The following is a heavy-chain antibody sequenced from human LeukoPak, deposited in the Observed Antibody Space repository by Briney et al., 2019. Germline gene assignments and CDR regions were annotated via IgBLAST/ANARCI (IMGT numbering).Heavy chain of an antibody. J-gene: IGHJ4*02. CDR3: ARDYGRGSSHIREY. CDR1: GYTFTGYY. D-gene: IGHD2-15*01. V-gene: IGHV1-2*02. Sequence: ASVKVSCKASGYTFTGYYMHLVRQAPGQGLEWMGWINPNSGGTNYAQKFQGRVNMTRDTSISTAYMELSRLRSDDTAVYYCARDYGRGSSHIREYWGQGTLVTVSS. CDR2: INPNSGGT.